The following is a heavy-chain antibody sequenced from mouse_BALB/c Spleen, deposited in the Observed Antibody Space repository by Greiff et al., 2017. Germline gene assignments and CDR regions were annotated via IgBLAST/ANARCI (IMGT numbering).Heavy chain of an antibody. V-gene: IGHV5-6-5*01. CDR1: GFTFSSYA. CDR2: ISSGGST. Sequence: EVKVVESGGGLVKPGGSLKLSCAASGFTFSSYAMSWVRQTPEKRLEWVASISSGGSTYYPDSVKGRFTISRDNARNILYLQMSSLRSEDTAMYYCARRYDYAMDYWGQGTSVTVSS. D-gene: IGHD2-14*01. J-gene: IGHJ4*01. CDR3: ARRYDYAMDY.